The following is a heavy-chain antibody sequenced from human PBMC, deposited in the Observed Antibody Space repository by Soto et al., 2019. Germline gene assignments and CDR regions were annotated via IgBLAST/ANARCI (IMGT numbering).Heavy chain of an antibody. Sequence: EMQLVESGGGLVKRGGSLGLSCAASGFTFSSYSMNWVRQAPGKGLEWVSTISSTSTYIYYADSVKGRFTISRDYARNSLHLQMSSLRAEDTAVYYCTATPCSGGSCYPFFDYWGQGTLVTVSS. J-gene: IGHJ4*02. V-gene: IGHV3-21*01. D-gene: IGHD2-15*01. CDR3: TATPCSGGSCYPFFDY. CDR2: ISSTSTYI. CDR1: GFTFSSYS.